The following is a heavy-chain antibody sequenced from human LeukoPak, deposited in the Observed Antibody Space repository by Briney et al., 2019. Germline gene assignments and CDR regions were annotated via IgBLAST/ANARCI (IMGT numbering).Heavy chain of an antibody. CDR3: ARDIMITFGGVIAPYY. D-gene: IGHD3-16*02. CDR1: DYTFTSYG. J-gene: IGHJ4*02. CDR2: ISAYNGNT. Sequence: VTSVKVSCKASDYTFTSYGISWVRQAPGQGLEWMGWISAYNGNTNYAQKLQGRVTMTTDTSTSTAYMELRSLRSDDTAVYYCARDIMITFGGVIAPYYWGQGTLVTVSS. V-gene: IGHV1-18*01.